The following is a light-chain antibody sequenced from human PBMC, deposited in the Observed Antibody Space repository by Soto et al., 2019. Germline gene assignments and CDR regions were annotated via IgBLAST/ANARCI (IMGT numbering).Light chain of an antibody. V-gene: IGKV3-11*01. J-gene: IGKJ4*01. CDR2: DAS. CDR1: QSINIY. Sequence: EIVLTQSPAALSWSPGGRATLSCRVRQSINIYLAWYQQKLGQAPRLLIYDASIRATGIPARFSGSGSGTDFTLTISSLEPEDFGVYYCQQRYSWPLTFGGGTKVEIK. CDR3: QQRYSWPLT.